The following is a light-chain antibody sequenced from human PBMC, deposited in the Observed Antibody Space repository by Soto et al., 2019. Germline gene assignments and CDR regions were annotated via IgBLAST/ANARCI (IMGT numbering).Light chain of an antibody. CDR2: DVS. CDR1: SSDVGGYNY. Sequence: QSALTQPASVSGSPGQSITISCTGTSSDVGGYNYVSWYQQHPGKAPKLMIYDVSNRPSEVSNRFSGSKSGNTASLSISGLQAEDEADYYCGSYTSSSTLEGVFGTGTKLTVL. CDR3: GSYTSSSTLEGV. J-gene: IGLJ1*01. V-gene: IGLV2-14*01.